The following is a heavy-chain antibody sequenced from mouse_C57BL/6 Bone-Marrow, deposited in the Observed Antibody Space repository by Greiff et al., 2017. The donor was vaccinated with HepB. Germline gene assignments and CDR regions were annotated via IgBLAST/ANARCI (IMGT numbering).Heavy chain of an antibody. Sequence: EVMLVESEGGLVQPGSSMKLSCTASGFTFSDYYMAWVRQVPEKGLEWVANINYDGSSTYYLDSLKSRFIISRDNAKNILYLQMSSLKSEDTATYYCARKGLYYGSLDYWGQGTTLTVSS. CDR3: ARKGLYYGSLDY. CDR1: GFTFSDYY. J-gene: IGHJ2*01. CDR2: INYDGSST. V-gene: IGHV5-16*01. D-gene: IGHD1-1*01.